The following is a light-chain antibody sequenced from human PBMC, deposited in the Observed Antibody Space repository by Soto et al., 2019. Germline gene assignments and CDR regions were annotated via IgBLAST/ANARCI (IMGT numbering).Light chain of an antibody. Sequence: DVQLTQSPSFLAASVGDRLTITCRASQDIKRFLAWYQQKPGKAPKLLIYTISTLQSGVPSSFSGSGSGTEFTLTISSLQPDDFATYYCQQVNTYPVTFGGGTKVEI. V-gene: IGKV1-9*01. CDR2: TIS. CDR1: QDIKRF. CDR3: QQVNTYPVT. J-gene: IGKJ4*01.